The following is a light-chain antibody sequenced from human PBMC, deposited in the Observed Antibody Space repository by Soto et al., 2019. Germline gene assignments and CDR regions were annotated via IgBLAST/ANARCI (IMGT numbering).Light chain of an antibody. J-gene: IGKJ1*01. CDR3: QQDGSSPWT. CDR1: QSVSSNY. V-gene: IGKV3-20*01. Sequence: EIVLTQSPGTLSLSPGERATLSCRASQSVSSNYLAWYQQKPGQAPRPLIYGASSKATGIPDRFSGSGAGTDVTLTISRLESEDFAVYYCQQDGSSPWTLGQGTKVEIK. CDR2: GAS.